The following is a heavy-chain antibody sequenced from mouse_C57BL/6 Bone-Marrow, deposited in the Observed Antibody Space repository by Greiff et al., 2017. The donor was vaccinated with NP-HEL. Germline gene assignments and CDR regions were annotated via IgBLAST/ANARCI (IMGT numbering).Heavy chain of an antibody. CDR2: IHPNSGST. V-gene: IGHV1-64*01. J-gene: IGHJ2*01. CDR3: ARGPYWYFDY. CDR1: GYTFTSYW. Sequence: VQLQQPGAELVKPGAAVKLSCKASGYTFTSYWMHWVKQRPGQGLEWIGMIHPNSGSTNYNEKFKSKATLTVDKSSSTAYMQLSSLTSEDSAGYYCARGPYWYFDYWGQGTTLTVSS. D-gene: IGHD1-1*01.